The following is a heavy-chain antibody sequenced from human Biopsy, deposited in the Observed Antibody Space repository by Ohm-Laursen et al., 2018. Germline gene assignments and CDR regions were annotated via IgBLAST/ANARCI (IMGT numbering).Heavy chain of an antibody. J-gene: IGHJ6*02. CDR2: INQSGST. V-gene: IGHV4-34*01. CDR1: GESSSGYF. CDR3: ARGSGYFKLDV. D-gene: IGHD5-12*01. Sequence: TLSLTCAVNGESSSGYFWNWIRQPPGKGLEWIGEINQSGSTKYNPSLKRRATLSADSSNSQFSLRRTSVTAADTAIYYCARGSGYFKLDVWGQGTTVTVSS.